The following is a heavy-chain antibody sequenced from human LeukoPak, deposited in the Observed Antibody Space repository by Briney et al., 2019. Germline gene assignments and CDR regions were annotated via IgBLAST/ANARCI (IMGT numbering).Heavy chain of an antibody. V-gene: IGHV3-21*01. CDR1: GFTFSSYS. CDR3: AKCGSHNWFDP. Sequence: GGSLRLSCAASGFTFSSYSMNWVRQAPGKGLEWVSSISSSSSYIYYADSVKGRFTISRDNSKNTLYLQMNSLRAEDTAVYYCAKCGSHNWFDPWGQGTLVIVSS. D-gene: IGHD1-26*01. J-gene: IGHJ5*02. CDR2: ISSSSSYI.